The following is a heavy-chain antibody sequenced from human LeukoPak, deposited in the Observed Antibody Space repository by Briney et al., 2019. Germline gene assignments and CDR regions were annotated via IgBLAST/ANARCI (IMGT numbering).Heavy chain of an antibody. CDR3: VRVPYGSGSYYRYYYYGMDV. J-gene: IGHJ6*04. V-gene: IGHV4-34*01. CDR2: INHSGST. D-gene: IGHD3-10*01. Sequence: PSETLSLTCAVYGGSFSGYYWSWIRQPPGKGLEWIGEINHSGSTNYNPSLKSRVTLSVDTSKNQFSLKLSSVTAADTAVYYCVRVPYGSGSYYRYYYYGMDVWGKGTTVTVSS. CDR1: GGSFSGYY.